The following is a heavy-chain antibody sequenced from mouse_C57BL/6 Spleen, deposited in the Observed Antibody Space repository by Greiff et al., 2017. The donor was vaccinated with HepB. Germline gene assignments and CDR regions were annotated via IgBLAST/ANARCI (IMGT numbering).Heavy chain of an antibody. CDR1: GYTFTDYY. J-gene: IGHJ4*01. CDR2: IYPGSGNT. CDR3: ARRYDFYAMDY. V-gene: IGHV1-76*01. D-gene: IGHD1-1*01. Sequence: QVQLKESGAELVRPGASVKLSCKASGYTFTDYYINWVKQRPGQGLEWIARIYPGSGNTYYNEKFKGKATLTAEKSSSTAYMQLSSLTSEDSAVYFCARRYDFYAMDYWGQGTSVTVSS.